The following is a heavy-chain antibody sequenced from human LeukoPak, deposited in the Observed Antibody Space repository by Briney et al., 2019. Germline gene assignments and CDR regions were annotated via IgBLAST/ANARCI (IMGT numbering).Heavy chain of an antibody. J-gene: IGHJ4*02. V-gene: IGHV3-23*01. D-gene: IGHD7-27*01. Sequence: GGSLRLSCAASGFTFSSYAMSWVRQAPGKGLEWVSGISGSGDNTYYADSVKGRFTISRDNSKNTLYLQMNSLRAEDTAVYYCAKDVGKKAYRYYFDYWGQGTLVTVSS. CDR2: ISGSGDNT. CDR3: AKDVGKKAYRYYFDY. CDR1: GFTFSSYA.